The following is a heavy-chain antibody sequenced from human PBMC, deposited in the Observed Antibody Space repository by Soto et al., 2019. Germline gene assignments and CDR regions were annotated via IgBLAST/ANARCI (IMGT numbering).Heavy chain of an antibody. CDR1: GFSLSTSGVG. CDR3: AHRPVVISPLGFDY. V-gene: IGHV2-5*02. J-gene: IGHJ4*02. D-gene: IGHD3-16*02. Sequence: QITLKESGPTLVKPTQTLTLTCTFSGFSLSTSGVGVGWISQPPGKALEWLALIYWDDDKRYSPSLKSRLTITKDTSKNQVVLTMTNMDPVDTATYYCAHRPVVISPLGFDYWGQGTLVTVSS. CDR2: IYWDDDK.